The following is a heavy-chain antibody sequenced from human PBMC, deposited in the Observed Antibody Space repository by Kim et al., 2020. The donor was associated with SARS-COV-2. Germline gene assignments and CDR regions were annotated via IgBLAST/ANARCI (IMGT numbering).Heavy chain of an antibody. V-gene: IGHV1-18*01. Sequence: YAQKLQGRVTMTTDTSTSTAYMELRSLRSDDTAVYYCAFIDSSGYSPLGNWGQGTLVTVSS. D-gene: IGHD3-22*01. J-gene: IGHJ4*02. CDR3: AFIDSSGYSPLGN.